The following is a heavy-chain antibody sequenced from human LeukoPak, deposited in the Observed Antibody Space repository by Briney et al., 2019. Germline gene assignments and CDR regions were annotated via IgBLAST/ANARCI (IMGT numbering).Heavy chain of an antibody. CDR3: AKDRGIAVAGSNYFDY. J-gene: IGHJ4*02. CDR2: ISGSGGST. Sequence: GGSLRLSCAASGFTFSNYAMSWVRQAPGKGLEWVSAISGSGGSTYYADSVKGRFTISRDNAKSSLYLQMNSLRAEDTAVYYCAKDRGIAVAGSNYFDYWGQGTLVTVSS. CDR1: GFTFSNYA. D-gene: IGHD6-19*01. V-gene: IGHV3-23*01.